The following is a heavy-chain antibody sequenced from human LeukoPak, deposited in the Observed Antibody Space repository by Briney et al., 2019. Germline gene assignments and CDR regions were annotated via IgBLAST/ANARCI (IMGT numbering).Heavy chain of an antibody. CDR2: INSDGSST. J-gene: IGHJ6*02. Sequence: PGGSLRLSCAASGFTFSSYWMHWVRQAPGKGLVCVSRINSDGSSTSYADSVKGRFTISRDNAKNTLYLQMNSLRAEDTAVYYCARDRRGYSSSWFKNYYYGMDVWGQGTTVTVSS. CDR3: ARDRRGYSSSWFKNYYYGMDV. CDR1: GFTFSSYW. D-gene: IGHD6-13*01. V-gene: IGHV3-74*01.